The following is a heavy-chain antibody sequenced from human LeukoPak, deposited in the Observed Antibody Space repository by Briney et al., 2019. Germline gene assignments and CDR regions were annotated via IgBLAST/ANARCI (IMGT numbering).Heavy chain of an antibody. V-gene: IGHV3-7*04. CDR3: ARGVFSFGS. J-gene: IGHJ5*02. Sequence: GGSLRLSCAASGFTFSSYDMHWVRQAPGKGLEWVANIKQDGSDKYYVDSVKGRFTISRDNAKNSLYLQMNSLRAEDTAVYYCARGVFSFGSWGQGTLVTVSS. D-gene: IGHD5-18*01. CDR1: GFTFSSYD. CDR2: IKQDGSDK.